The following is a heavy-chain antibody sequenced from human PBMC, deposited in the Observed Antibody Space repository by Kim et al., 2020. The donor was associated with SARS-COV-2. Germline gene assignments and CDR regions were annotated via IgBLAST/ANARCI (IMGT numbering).Heavy chain of an antibody. D-gene: IGHD3-9*01. V-gene: IGHV3-11*06. Sequence: KGRFTTSRDNAENSLYLQMHSLRAEDTAVYYCARGNYDILTGYYQYFFDHWGQGTLVTVSS. J-gene: IGHJ4*02. CDR3: ARGNYDILTGYYQYFFDH.